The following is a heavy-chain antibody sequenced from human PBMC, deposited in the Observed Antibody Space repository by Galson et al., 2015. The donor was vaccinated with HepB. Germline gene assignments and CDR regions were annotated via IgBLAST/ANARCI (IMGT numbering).Heavy chain of an antibody. D-gene: IGHD3-10*01. V-gene: IGHV5-51*01. CDR2: IYPGDSDT. J-gene: IGHJ4*02. Sequence: QSGAEVKKAGESLKISCKGSGYNFTSNWIGWVRQMPGKGLEWMGIIYPGDSDTRYSPSFQGPVTISGDKSISTAYLQWSSLKASDTAMYYCARIANHYNSGNYLTWGQGTRVTVSS. CDR3: ARIANHYNSGNYLT. CDR1: GYNFTSNW.